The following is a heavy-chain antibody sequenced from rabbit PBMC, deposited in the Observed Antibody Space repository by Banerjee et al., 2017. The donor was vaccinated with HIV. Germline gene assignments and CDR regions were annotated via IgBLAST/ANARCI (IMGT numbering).Heavy chain of an antibody. V-gene: IGHV1S47*01. Sequence: QEQLVESGGGLVQPEGSLTLTCKASGFDFSSNAMCWVRQAPGKGPEWIACIYNGDGSTYYASWVNGRFTISSHNAQNTLYLQLNSLTAADTATYFCVRGSDYYNWAFDPWGQGTLVTVS. J-gene: IGHJ2*01. CDR3: VRGSDYYNWAFDP. D-gene: IGHD1-1*01. CDR1: GFDFSSNA. CDR2: IYNGDGST.